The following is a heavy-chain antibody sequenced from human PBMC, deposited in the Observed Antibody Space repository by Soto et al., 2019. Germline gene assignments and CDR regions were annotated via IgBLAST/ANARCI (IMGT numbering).Heavy chain of an antibody. V-gene: IGHV2-70*01. CDR3: ARISHYPKYCFGS. D-gene: IGHD3-10*01. CDR2: IDWDGDK. CDR1: GFSLSTSGMC. Sequence: GSGPTLVNPTQSLTLACTLSGFSLSTSGMCVSWLRQSPGKSLEWLALIDWDGDKFYKTSLQSRLAISTDTSKNQLFLTMTSVDPVDTATYYCARISHYPKYCFGSWGPGTLVTVSS. J-gene: IGHJ4*02.